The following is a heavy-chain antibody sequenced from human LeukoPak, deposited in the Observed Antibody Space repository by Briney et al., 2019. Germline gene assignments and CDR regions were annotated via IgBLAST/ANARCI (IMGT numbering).Heavy chain of an antibody. CDR2: ISWNSGSI. Sequence: GRSLRLSCAASGFTFDDYAMHWVRQAPGKGLEWVSGISWNSGSIGYADSAKGRFTISRDNAKNSLYLQMNSLRAEDTALYYCAKGAYYYDSSGYYRYWGQGTLVTVSS. V-gene: IGHV3-9*01. D-gene: IGHD3-22*01. CDR1: GFTFDDYA. CDR3: AKGAYYYDSSGYYRY. J-gene: IGHJ4*02.